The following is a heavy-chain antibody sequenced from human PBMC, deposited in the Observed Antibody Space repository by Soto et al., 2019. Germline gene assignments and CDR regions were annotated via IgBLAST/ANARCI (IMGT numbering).Heavy chain of an antibody. D-gene: IGHD2-2*01. CDR1: GFTFSSYA. CDR2: ISYDGSNK. J-gene: IGHJ4*02. CDR3: ARSYCISTSCPIDY. V-gene: IGHV3-30-3*01. Sequence: QVQLVESGGGVVQPGRSLRLSCAASGFTFSSYAMHWVRQAPGKGLEWVAVISYDGSNKYYADSVKGRFTISRDNSKNTLYLQMNSLRAEDTAVYYCARSYCISTSCPIDYWGQGTLVTVSS.